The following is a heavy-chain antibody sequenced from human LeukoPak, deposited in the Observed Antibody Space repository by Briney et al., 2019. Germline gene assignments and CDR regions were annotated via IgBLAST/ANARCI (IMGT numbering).Heavy chain of an antibody. V-gene: IGHV4-34*01. CDR1: GGSFSGYY. D-gene: IGHD2-2*01. CDR2: INHSGST. Sequence: PSETLSLTCAVYGGSFSGYYWSWIRQPPGKGLEWIGVINHSGSTNYNPSLKSRVTISVDTSKNQFSLKLSSVTAADTAVYYCARVSSSSWYQLLLYYYYGMDVWGQGTTVTVSS. CDR3: ARVSSSSWYQLLLYYYYGMDV. J-gene: IGHJ6*02.